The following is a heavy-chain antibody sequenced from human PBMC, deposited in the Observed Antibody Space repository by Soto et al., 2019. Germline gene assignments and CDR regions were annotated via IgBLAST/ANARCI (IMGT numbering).Heavy chain of an antibody. J-gene: IGHJ3*01. V-gene: IGHV3-74*02. CDR3: ARVICGHYAFDV. CDR2: VKTDGST. CDR1: GITFSSYW. D-gene: IGHD3-3*01. Sequence: EVQLEESGGDLVQPGGSLRLSCAASGITFSSYWMHWVRQAPGKGLVWVSRVKTDGSTYYADSVKGRVTILRDNAKNTLNLQMKRLPDEDTAVYYCARVICGHYAFDVWGQGTMVTVSS.